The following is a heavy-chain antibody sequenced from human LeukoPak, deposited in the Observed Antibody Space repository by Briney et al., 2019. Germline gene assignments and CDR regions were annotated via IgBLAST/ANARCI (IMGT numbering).Heavy chain of an antibody. CDR3: ARVQRPI. CDR2: LNPNSGNT. V-gene: IGHV1-8*01. J-gene: IGHJ3*02. Sequence: ASVKVSCKASGYTFTIYDTNWVRQAPGQGLEWMGWLNPNSGNTGYAHKFQGRVTMTRNTSISTAYMELSSLRSEDTAVYYCARVQRPIWGQGTMVTVSS. CDR1: GYTFTIYD.